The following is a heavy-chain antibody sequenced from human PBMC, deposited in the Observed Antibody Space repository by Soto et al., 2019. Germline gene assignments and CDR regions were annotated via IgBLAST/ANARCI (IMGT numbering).Heavy chain of an antibody. D-gene: IGHD3-10*01. V-gene: IGHV3-66*01. CDR3: AREGGFGELPLNYFDY. J-gene: IGHJ4*02. CDR1: GFTVSSNY. Sequence: GGSLRLSCAASGFTVSSNYMSWVRQAPGKGLEWVSVIYSGGSTYYADSVKGRFTSSRDNSKNTLYLQMNSLRAEDTAVYYCAREGGFGELPLNYFDYWGQGTLVTVSS. CDR2: IYSGGST.